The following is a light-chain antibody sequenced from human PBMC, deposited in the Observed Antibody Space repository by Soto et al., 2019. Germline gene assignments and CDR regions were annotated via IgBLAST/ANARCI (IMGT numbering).Light chain of an antibody. CDR2: KVS. V-gene: IGKV2-30*01. CDR1: PSLLYSDGNTH. J-gene: IGKJ2*01. Sequence: DVVMTQSPLSLAVTLGQPASISCRSSPSLLYSDGNTHLNWFHQRPGQSPRRLIYKVSNRDSGVPDRFSVSGSGTDFTPNISRVQAEYVGVYYCMQGTHWPPYTFGQGTKLEIK. CDR3: MQGTHWPPYT.